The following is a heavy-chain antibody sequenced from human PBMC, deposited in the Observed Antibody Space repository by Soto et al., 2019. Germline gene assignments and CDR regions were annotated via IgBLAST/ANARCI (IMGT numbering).Heavy chain of an antibody. J-gene: IGHJ3*02. CDR1: GFTFSSYW. CDR3: ARDRVAAAGTGAFDI. CDR2: IKRDGSEK. D-gene: IGHD6-13*01. Sequence: GGSLRLSCAASGFTFSSYWMSWVRQAPGKGLEWVANIKRDGSEKYYVASVKGRFTISRDNAKNSLYLQMNSLRAEDTAVYYCARDRVAAAGTGAFDIWGQGTMVTVSS. V-gene: IGHV3-7*03.